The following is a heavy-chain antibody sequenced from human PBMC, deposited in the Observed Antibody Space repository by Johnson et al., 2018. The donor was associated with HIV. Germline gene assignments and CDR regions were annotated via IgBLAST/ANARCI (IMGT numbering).Heavy chain of an antibody. Sequence: VHLVESGGGVVQPGRSLRLSCAASGFTFSSYAMHWVRQAPGKGLEWVAVISYDGTNRYYADSVKGRFTISRHTSKNTLYLQMNSLRPEDTAVYYCARDSKQLLGVDAFDIWGQGTMVTVSS. CDR1: GFTFSSYA. D-gene: IGHD6-13*01. J-gene: IGHJ3*02. CDR2: ISYDGTNR. CDR3: ARDSKQLLGVDAFDI. V-gene: IGHV3-30-3*01.